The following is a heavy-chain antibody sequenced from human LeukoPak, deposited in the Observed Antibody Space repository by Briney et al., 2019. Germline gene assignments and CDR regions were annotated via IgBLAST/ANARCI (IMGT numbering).Heavy chain of an antibody. CDR1: GGSISSGDYY. V-gene: IGHV4-30-4*08. CDR2: IYYSGST. D-gene: IGHD6-13*01. J-gene: IGHJ4*02. CDR3: ARTVAQQQLAYYLDY. Sequence: PSQTLSLTCTVSGGSISSGDYYWSWIRQPPGKGLEWIGYIYYSGSTYYNPSLKSRVTISVDTSKNQFSLKLSSVTAADTAVYYCARTVAQQQLAYYLDYWGQGTLVTVSS.